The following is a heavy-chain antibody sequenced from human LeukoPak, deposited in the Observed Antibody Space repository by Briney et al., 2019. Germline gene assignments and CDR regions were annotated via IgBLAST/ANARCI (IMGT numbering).Heavy chain of an antibody. CDR2: IYYSGST. CDR3: ARARRDGYNFYYYGMDV. V-gene: IGHV4-59*01. Sequence: PSETLSLTCTVSGGSISSYYWSWIRQPPGKGLEWIGYIYYSGSTNYNPSLKSRVTISVDTSKNQFSLKLSSVTAAGTAVYYCARARRDGYNFYYYGMDVWGQGTTVTVSS. J-gene: IGHJ6*02. D-gene: IGHD5-24*01. CDR1: GGSISSYY.